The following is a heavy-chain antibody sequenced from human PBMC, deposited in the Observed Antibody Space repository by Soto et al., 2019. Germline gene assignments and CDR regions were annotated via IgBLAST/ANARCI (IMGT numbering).Heavy chain of an antibody. CDR2: ISAYNGNT. CDR3: ARSDGFSWCDH. V-gene: IGHV1-18*01. Sequence: SVKVSCKASGYTFTGYGISWVRQAPGQGLEWMGWISAYNGNTNYAQKLQGRVTMTTDTYTSTAYMELRSLSSDDTAVYYCARSDGFSWCDHWGQGNRIIVSS. D-gene: IGHD3-3*01. CDR1: GYTFTGYG. J-gene: IGHJ5*02.